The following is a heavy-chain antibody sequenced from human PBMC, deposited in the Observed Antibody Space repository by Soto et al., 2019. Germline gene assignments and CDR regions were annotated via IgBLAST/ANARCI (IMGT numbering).Heavy chain of an antibody. CDR3: ARRADFLTGIDAFEI. Sequence: QLQLQESGPGLVKSSETLSLTCSVSGDSISSYGYYWGWIRQPPGRGLEWVGSFYYDGSTSYNPSLKSRVTISVDASKNQFSLKPSSVTAADTAVYFCARRADFLTGIDAFEIWGQGTLLTVSS. J-gene: IGHJ3*02. D-gene: IGHD3-9*01. V-gene: IGHV4-39*01. CDR2: FYYDGST. CDR1: GDSISSYGYY.